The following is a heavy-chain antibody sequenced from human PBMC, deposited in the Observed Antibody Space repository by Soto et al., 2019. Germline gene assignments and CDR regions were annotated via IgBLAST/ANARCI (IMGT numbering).Heavy chain of an antibody. Sequence: QVQLQESGPGLVKPSETLSLTCTVSGGSISSYYWSWIRQPPGKGLEWMGYIYYSGSTNYNPSLKSRVTISVDTAKNQFSRKLSSVTAADTAVYYCARTYGVDAFDIWGQGTMVTVSS. CDR3: ARTYGVDAFDI. J-gene: IGHJ3*02. CDR1: GGSISSYY. D-gene: IGHD4-17*01. CDR2: IYYSGST. V-gene: IGHV4-59*01.